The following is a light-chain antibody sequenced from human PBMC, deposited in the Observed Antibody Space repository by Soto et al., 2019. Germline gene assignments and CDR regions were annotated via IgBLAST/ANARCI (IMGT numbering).Light chain of an antibody. J-gene: IGKJ4*01. V-gene: IGKV3-20*01. CDR3: QQYGSSPLT. Sequence: EIVLTQSPGTLSLSPGERATLSCRASQSVSSNYLAWYQQKPGQAPRLLIYGASSRAAGIPDRFSGSGSGTDFTLTISRLEPEDLAVYYCQQYGSSPLTFGGGTEVEIK. CDR2: GAS. CDR1: QSVSSNY.